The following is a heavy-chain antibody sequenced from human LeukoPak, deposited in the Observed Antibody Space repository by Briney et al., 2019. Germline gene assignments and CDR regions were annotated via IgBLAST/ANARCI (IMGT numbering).Heavy chain of an antibody. V-gene: IGHV3-21*01. CDR2: ISSSSSYI. CDR1: GFTFSSYS. D-gene: IGHD6-13*01. Sequence: GGSLRLSCAASGFTFSSYSMNWVRQAPGKGLEWVSSISSSSSYIYYADSVKGRFTISRDNAKNSLYLQMNSLRAEDTAVYYCAREGITAVDTNWFDPWGQGTLVTVSS. J-gene: IGHJ5*02. CDR3: AREGITAVDTNWFDP.